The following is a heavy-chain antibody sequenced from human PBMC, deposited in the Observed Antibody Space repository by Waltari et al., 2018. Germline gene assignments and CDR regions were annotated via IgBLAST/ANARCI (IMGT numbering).Heavy chain of an antibody. V-gene: IGHV3-21*01. CDR2: ISSSSSYI. CDR3: ARDSLRGSGWYIDY. J-gene: IGHJ4*02. D-gene: IGHD6-19*01. Sequence: EVQLVESGGGLVKPGGSLRLSCAASGFTFSSYSMNWVRQAPGKGLEWVSSISSSSSYIYYADSVKGRFTISRDNAKNSLYLQMNSLRAEDTAVYDGARDSLRGSGWYIDYWGQGTLVTVSS. CDR1: GFTFSSYS.